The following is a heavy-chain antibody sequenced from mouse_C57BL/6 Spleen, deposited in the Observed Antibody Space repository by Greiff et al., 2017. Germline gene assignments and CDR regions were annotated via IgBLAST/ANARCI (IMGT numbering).Heavy chain of an antibody. Sequence: QVQLKESGPELVKPGASVKISCKASGYSFTSYYIHWVQQRPGQGLEWIGWIYPGSGNTKYNEKFKGKATLTADTSSSTAYMQLSSLTSEDSAVYYCARYDSYYYAMDYWGQGTSVTVSS. CDR2: IYPGSGNT. J-gene: IGHJ4*01. D-gene: IGHD2-4*01. V-gene: IGHV1-66*01. CDR1: GYSFTSYY. CDR3: ARYDSYYYAMDY.